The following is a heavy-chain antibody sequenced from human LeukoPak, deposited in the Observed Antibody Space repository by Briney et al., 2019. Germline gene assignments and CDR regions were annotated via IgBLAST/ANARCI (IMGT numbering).Heavy chain of an antibody. V-gene: IGHV1-69*13. Sequence: GASVKVSCKASGGTFSSYAISWVRRAPGQGLEWMGGIIPIFGTANYAQKFQGRVTITADESTSTAYMELSSLRSEDTAVYYCATLRYFDWLSDMEPDYYYYYGMDVWGQGTTVTVSS. CDR1: GGTFSSYA. CDR2: IIPIFGTA. D-gene: IGHD3-9*01. J-gene: IGHJ6*02. CDR3: ATLRYFDWLSDMEPDYYYYYGMDV.